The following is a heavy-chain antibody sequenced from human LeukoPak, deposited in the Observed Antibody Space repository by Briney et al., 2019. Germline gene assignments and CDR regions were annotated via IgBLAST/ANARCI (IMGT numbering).Heavy chain of an antibody. CDR1: GYTFTSYY. D-gene: IGHD4-17*01. CDR3: ARAPKDMTTVTTEPGHSYYYYMDV. J-gene: IGHJ6*03. V-gene: IGHV1-46*01. CDR2: INPSGGST. Sequence: ASVKVSCKASGYTFTSYYMHWVRLAPGQGLEWMGIINPSGGSTSYAQKFQGRVTMTRDTSTSTVYMELSSLRSEDTAVYYCARAPKDMTTVTTEPGHSYYYYMDVWGKGTTVTISS.